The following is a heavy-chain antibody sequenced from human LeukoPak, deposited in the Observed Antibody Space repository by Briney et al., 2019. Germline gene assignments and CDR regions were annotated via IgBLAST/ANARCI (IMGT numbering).Heavy chain of an antibody. CDR3: TRTGDYGDY. CDR1: GFTFSSYA. D-gene: IGHD1-14*01. CDR2: ISGSGGST. J-gene: IGHJ4*02. Sequence: GGSLRLSCAASGFTFSSYAMSWVRQAPGKGLEWVSAISGSGGSTYYADSVKGRFTISRDNGKNSVYLQMNSLRAEDTAVYYCTRTGDYGDYWGQGTLVIVSS. V-gene: IGHV3-23*01.